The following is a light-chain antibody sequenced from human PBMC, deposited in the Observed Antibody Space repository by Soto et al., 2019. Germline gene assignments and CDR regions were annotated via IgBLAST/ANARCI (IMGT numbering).Light chain of an antibody. CDR2: GAS. V-gene: IGKV1-12*01. CDR1: QDVGKW. CDR3: QQAKSFPIT. J-gene: IGKJ5*01. Sequence: DIQMTQSPPSVSASVVDRVTITFRASQDVGKWLAWYQQKPGKAPTLLIHGASSLQSGVPPRYRGSGYGTDFTLTISSLQPEDFATYYCQQAKSFPITFGQGTRLE.